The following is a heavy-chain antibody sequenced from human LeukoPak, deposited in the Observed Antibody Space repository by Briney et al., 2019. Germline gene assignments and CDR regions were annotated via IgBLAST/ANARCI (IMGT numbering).Heavy chain of an antibody. CDR2: IYPGDSDT. J-gene: IGHJ3*02. CDR3: AIRYCSSTSCSTAGHQSAFDI. Sequence: GESLKISCQGSGYSFTSYWIGWVRQMPGKGLEWMGIIYPGDSDTRYSPSFQGQVTISADKSISTAYLQWSSLKASDTAMYYCAIRYCSSTSCSTAGHQSAFDIWGQGTMVTVSS. D-gene: IGHD2-2*02. CDR1: GYSFTSYW. V-gene: IGHV5-51*01.